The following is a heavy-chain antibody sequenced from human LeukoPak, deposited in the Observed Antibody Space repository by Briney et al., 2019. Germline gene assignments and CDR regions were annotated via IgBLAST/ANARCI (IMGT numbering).Heavy chain of an antibody. J-gene: IGHJ4*02. CDR3: ARDDDRDIVVIPAAVNFDY. Sequence: ASVKVSCKASGYTFTGYYMHWVRQAPGQGLEWMGWINPNSGGTNYVQKLQGRVTMTTDTSTSTVFMELRSLRSDDTAVYYCARDDDRDIVVIPAAVNFDYWGQGTLVTVSS. D-gene: IGHD2-2*01. V-gene: IGHV1-2*02. CDR2: INPNSGGT. CDR1: GYTFTGYY.